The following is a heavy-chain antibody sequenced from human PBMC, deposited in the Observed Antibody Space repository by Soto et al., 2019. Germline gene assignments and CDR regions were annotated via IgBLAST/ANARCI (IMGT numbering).Heavy chain of an antibody. CDR2: ISGGSIYI. CDR1: GFTFSNYN. J-gene: IGHJ5*02. V-gene: IGHV3-21*01. CDR3: AREGALKPFSS. Sequence: LRLSCVASGFTFSNYNMNWVRQAPGKGLEWVSHISGGSIYIHYADSVRGRFTISRDNAKNSVYLQMDSLRVEDTAVYYCAREGALKPFSSWGQGALVTVSS.